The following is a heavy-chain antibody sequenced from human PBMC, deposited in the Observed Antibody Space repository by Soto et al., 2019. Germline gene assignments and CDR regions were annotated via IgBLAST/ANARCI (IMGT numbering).Heavy chain of an antibody. J-gene: IGHJ4*02. Sequence: QITLKESGPTLVRPTQTLTLTCTFSGFSLSTSGLGVGWISQPPGTALEWLALIYWNDDKRYSPSLKARLTITKDTCKNQVVLTMTNMDPVDTATYYCAHRPSGWYLFDYWGQGTLVTVSS. CDR1: GFSLSTSGLG. V-gene: IGHV2-5*01. CDR3: AHRPSGWYLFDY. D-gene: IGHD6-19*01. CDR2: IYWNDDK.